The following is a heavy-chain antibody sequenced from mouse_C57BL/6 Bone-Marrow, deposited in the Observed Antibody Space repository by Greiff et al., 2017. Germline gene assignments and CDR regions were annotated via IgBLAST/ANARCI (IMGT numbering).Heavy chain of an antibody. CDR2: INPSNGGT. V-gene: IGHV1-53*01. Sequence: QVQLQQSGAELVKPGASVKLSCTASGYTFTSYCMHWVKQRPGQGLEWIGYINPSNGGTNYNEKFKSKATLTVAKSSSTAYMQLISLSYEVSAIYYCSNGYSSGNGYGGQGTTLTVSA. CDR1: GYTFTSYC. CDR3: SNGYSSGNGY. J-gene: IGHJ2*01. D-gene: IGHD3-2*02.